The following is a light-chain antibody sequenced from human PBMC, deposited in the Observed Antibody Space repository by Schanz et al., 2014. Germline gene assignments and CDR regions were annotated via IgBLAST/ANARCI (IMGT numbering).Light chain of an antibody. J-gene: IGKJ1*01. Sequence: IVMTQSPATLSVSPGERASLSCRASQSVNSNLAWYQQKPGQAPRLLIYAASSTAAGIPARFSGSGSGTDFTLTITRLEPEDFAVYYCQHYSMSPLFGQGTKVEIK. CDR2: AAS. V-gene: IGKV3D-15*01. CDR1: QSVNSN. CDR3: QHYSMSPL.